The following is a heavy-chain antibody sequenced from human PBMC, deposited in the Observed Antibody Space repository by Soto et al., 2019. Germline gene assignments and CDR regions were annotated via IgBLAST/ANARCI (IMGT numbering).Heavy chain of an antibody. D-gene: IGHD1-26*01. Sequence: PSETLSLTCTVSGGSISSYYWSWIRQPPGKGLEWIGYIYYSGSTNYNPSLKSRVTISVDTSKNQFSLKLSSVTAADTAVYYCVRVCGTAAAFDYWGQGTLVTVSS. CDR3: VRVCGTAAAFDY. CDR1: GGSISSYY. CDR2: IYYSGST. V-gene: IGHV4-59*01. J-gene: IGHJ4*02.